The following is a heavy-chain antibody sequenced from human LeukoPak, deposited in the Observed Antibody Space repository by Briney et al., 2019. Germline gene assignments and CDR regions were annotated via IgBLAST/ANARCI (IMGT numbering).Heavy chain of an antibody. CDR1: GFTFSSYS. Sequence: SGGSLRLSCAASGFTFSSYSMNWVRQAPGKGLEWVSSISSSSSYIYYADSVKGRFTISRDNAKNSLYLQMNSLRAEDTAVYYCAKQALGVPDTIFGVVTYFDYWGQGTLVTVSS. V-gene: IGHV3-21*04. D-gene: IGHD3-3*01. CDR3: AKQALGVPDTIFGVVTYFDY. J-gene: IGHJ4*02. CDR2: ISSSSSYI.